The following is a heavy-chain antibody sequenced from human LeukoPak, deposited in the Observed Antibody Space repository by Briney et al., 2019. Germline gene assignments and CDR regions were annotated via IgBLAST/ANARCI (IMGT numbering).Heavy chain of an antibody. CDR1: GYSENFYG. J-gene: IGHJ4*02. CDR2: ISAQHGQT. CDR3: AVIRLGDLSLIDY. V-gene: IGHV1-18*01. Sequence: WASVKVSCKTSGYSENFYGITWVRQVAGQGLEWMGWISAQHGQTEYAPNSQDRVIMTTDTYTNTAYMELRSLRSDDTAVYYCAVIRLGDLSLIDYWGQGTLVTVST. D-gene: IGHD3-16*02.